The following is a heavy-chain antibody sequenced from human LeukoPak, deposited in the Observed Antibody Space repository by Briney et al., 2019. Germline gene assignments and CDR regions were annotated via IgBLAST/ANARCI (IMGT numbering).Heavy chain of an antibody. CDR1: GYSISSGYY. CDR2: INHSGST. V-gene: IGHV4-38-2*01. D-gene: IGHD7-27*01. CDR3: ARGAIWGPTHDAFDI. J-gene: IGHJ3*02. Sequence: SETLSLTCAVSGYSISSGYYWGWIRQPPGKGLEWIGEINHSGSTNYNPSLKSRVTISVDTSKNQFSLKLSSVTAADTAVYYCARGAIWGPTHDAFDIWGQGTMVTVSS.